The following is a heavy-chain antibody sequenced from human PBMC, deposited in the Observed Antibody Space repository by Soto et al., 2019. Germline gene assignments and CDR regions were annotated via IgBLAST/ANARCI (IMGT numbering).Heavy chain of an antibody. CDR3: AARDFWSGYSWFDP. J-gene: IGHJ5*02. Sequence: PSETLSLTCTVSGDSLSRSTYYWGWIRQPPGKGLEWIGSIYYSGSTFYNPSLKSRVTLSVDKSKNQFSLKLSSVTAADTAIYYCAARDFWSGYSWFDPWGQGTLVTVSS. CDR2: IYYSGST. D-gene: IGHD3-3*01. CDR1: GDSLSRSTYY. V-gene: IGHV4-39*01.